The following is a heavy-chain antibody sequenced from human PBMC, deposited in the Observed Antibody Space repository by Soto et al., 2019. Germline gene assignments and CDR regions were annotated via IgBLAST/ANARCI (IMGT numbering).Heavy chain of an antibody. J-gene: IGHJ6*02. CDR3: AKVTVSPPDYYYGMDV. D-gene: IGHD4-4*01. V-gene: IGHV3-43*02. CDR2: ISGDGGST. Sequence: GGSLRLSCAASGFTFDDYAMHWVRQAPGKGLELVSLISGDGGSTYYADSVKGRFTISRDNSKNSLYLQMNSLRTEDTALYYCAKVTVSPPDYYYGMDVWGQGTTVTVSS. CDR1: GFTFDDYA.